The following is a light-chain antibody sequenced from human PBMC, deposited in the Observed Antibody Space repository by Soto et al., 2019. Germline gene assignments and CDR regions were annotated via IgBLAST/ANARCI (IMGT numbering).Light chain of an antibody. J-gene: IGLJ1*01. CDR1: SSDVGGYNY. CDR3: SSYTTSNTRQIV. Sequence: QSVLTQPASVSGSPGQSINISCTGTSSDVGGYNYVYWYQHHPGKAPKLIIYDVSNRPSGVSNPFSVSKSGNTASLTISGLQPEDEADYYCSSYTTSNTRQIVFGTGTKLTVL. V-gene: IGLV2-14*03. CDR2: DVS.